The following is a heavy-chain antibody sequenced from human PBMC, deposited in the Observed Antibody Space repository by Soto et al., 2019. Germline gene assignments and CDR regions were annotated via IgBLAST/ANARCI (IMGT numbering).Heavy chain of an antibody. D-gene: IGHD3-16*02. CDR3: ARQDSYDYVWGSYRLEYLQH. CDR2: IDPSDSYT. CDR1: GYSFTSYW. Sequence: GESLKISCKGSGYSFTSYWISWVRQMPGKGLEWMGRIDPSDSYTNYSPSFQGHVTISADKSISTAYLQWSSLKASDTAMYYCARQDSYDYVWGSYRLEYLQHWGQGTLVTISS. J-gene: IGHJ1*01. V-gene: IGHV5-10-1*01.